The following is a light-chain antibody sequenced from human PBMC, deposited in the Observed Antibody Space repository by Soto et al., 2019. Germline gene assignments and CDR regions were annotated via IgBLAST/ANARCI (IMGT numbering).Light chain of an antibody. CDR2: EVS. CDR3: SSYTSSSTDVV. J-gene: IGLJ2*01. Sequence: QSVLTQPASVSGSPGQSITISCTGTSGDVGGHNFVSWYQQHPGKAPKLIICEVSNRPSGVSNRFSGSKSANTASLTISGLQAEDEADYYCSSYTSSSTDVVFGGGTKLTVL. V-gene: IGLV2-14*01. CDR1: SGDVGGHNF.